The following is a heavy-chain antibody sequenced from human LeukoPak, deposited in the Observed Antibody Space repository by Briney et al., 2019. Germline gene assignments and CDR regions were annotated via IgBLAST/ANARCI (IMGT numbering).Heavy chain of an antibody. D-gene: IGHD1-7*01. Sequence: GGSLRLSCAASGFTFSSYSMNWVRQAPGKGLEWVSSISSSSSYIYYADPVKGRFTISRDNAKNSLYLQMNSLRAEDTAVYYCARGITGTTGIDYWGQGTLVTVSS. CDR3: ARGITGTTGIDY. CDR1: GFTFSSYS. CDR2: ISSSSSYI. V-gene: IGHV3-21*01. J-gene: IGHJ4*02.